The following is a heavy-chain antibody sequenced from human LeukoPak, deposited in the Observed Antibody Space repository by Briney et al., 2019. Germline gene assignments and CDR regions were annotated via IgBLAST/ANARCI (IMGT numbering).Heavy chain of an antibody. V-gene: IGHV3-21*01. J-gene: IGHJ4*02. Sequence: PGGSLRLSCAASGFNFRSLAMTWVRQAPGKGLEWVSSISSSNSYIYYADSVKGRFTISRDNAKNSLYLQMNSLRAEDTAVYYCARAGAPVYGDCGDYWGQGTLVTVSS. CDR2: ISSSNSYI. CDR1: GFNFRSLA. D-gene: IGHD4-17*01. CDR3: ARAGAPVYGDCGDY.